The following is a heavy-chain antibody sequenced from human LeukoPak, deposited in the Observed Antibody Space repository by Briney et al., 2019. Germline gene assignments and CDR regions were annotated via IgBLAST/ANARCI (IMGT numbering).Heavy chain of an antibody. CDR3: AVAGEFDY. Sequence: SETLSLTCTVSGGSISSSSYYWGWIRQPPGKGLECIGSIYYSGSTYYNPSLKSRVTISVDTSKNQFSLKLSSVTAADTAVYYCAVAGEFDYWGQGTLVTVSS. CDR2: IYYSGST. J-gene: IGHJ4*02. CDR1: GGSISSSSYY. V-gene: IGHV4-39*01. D-gene: IGHD6-19*01.